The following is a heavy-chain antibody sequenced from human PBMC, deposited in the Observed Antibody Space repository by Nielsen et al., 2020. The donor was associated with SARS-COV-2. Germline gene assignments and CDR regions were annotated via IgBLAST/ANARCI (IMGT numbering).Heavy chain of an antibody. J-gene: IGHJ6*02. V-gene: IGHV4-59*01. D-gene: IGHD5-12*01. Sequence: WIRQPPGKGLVWIGYIYYSGSTNYNPSLKSRVTISVDTSKNQFSLKLSSVTAADTAVYYCATTTLPVDIVATVNYYYYYGMDVWGQGTTVTVSS. CDR2: IYYSGST. CDR3: ATTTLPVDIVATVNYYYYYGMDV.